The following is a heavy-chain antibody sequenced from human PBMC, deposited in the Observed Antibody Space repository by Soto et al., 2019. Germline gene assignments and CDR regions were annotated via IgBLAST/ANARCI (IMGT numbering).Heavy chain of an antibody. D-gene: IGHD4-17*01. CDR2: IWYDGSNK. J-gene: IGHJ6*02. Sequence: PGGLLRAPCASAGVNFSSYGMHLVRQDPGKGLEWVAVIWYDGSNKYYADSVKGRFTISRDNSKNTLYLQMNSLRAEDTAVYYCAVDYGDYVDYYYGMDVWGQGTTVTVSS. V-gene: IGHV3-33*01. CDR1: GVNFSSYG. CDR3: AVDYGDYVDYYYGMDV.